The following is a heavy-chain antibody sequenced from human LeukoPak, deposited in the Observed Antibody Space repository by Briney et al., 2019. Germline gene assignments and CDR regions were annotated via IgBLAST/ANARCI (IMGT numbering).Heavy chain of an antibody. D-gene: IGHD6-6*01. Sequence: GGSLRLSCAASGFTFSNYAMSWVRQAPGKGLEWVSAITDSSGDTFHADSVKSRFTISRDNFKSMLYLQMNNLRAEDTATYYCAKGSSSSRPYYFDSWGQGTLVTVSS. CDR2: ITDSSGDT. V-gene: IGHV3-23*01. CDR3: AKGSSSSRPYYFDS. J-gene: IGHJ4*02. CDR1: GFTFSNYA.